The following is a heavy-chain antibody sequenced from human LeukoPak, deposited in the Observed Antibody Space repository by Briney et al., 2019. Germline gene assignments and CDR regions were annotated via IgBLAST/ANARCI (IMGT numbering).Heavy chain of an antibody. CDR2: ISYDGSNK. Sequence: GRSLRLSCAASGFTFSSYAMHWVRQAPGKGLEWVAVISYDGSNKYYADSVKGRFTISRDNSKNTLYLQMNSLRAEDTAVYYCAREGVHLDYWGQGTLVTVSS. CDR3: AREGVHLDY. V-gene: IGHV3-30-3*01. J-gene: IGHJ4*02. CDR1: GFTFSSYA. D-gene: IGHD1-1*01.